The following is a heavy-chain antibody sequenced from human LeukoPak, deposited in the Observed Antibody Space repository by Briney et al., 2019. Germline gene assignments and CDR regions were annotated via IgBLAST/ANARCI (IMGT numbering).Heavy chain of an antibody. CDR1: GFTFNTHW. CDR3: SGRSGFSSIY. Sequence: GGSLRLSCEASGFTFNTHWMNWVRHAPGKGLEWMANISRDGGAEVYVDSVKGRFTISRDNAKNSVYLQMNNVRAEDTGVYYCSGRSGFSSIYWGQGILVTVSS. J-gene: IGHJ4*02. D-gene: IGHD2-2*01. CDR2: ISRDGGAE. V-gene: IGHV3-7*01.